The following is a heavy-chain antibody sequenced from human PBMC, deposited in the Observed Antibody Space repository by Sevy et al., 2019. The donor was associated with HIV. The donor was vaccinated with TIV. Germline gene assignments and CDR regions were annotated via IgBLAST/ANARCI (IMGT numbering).Heavy chain of an antibody. D-gene: IGHD2-15*01. CDR3: ARGIVVVVAAGPWNY. CDR2: ISYDGSNK. Sequence: GGSLRLSCAASGFTFSSYAMHWVRQAPGKGLEWVAVISYDGSNKYYTDSVKGRFTISRDNSKNTLYLQMNSLRAEDMAVYYCARGIVVVVAAGPWNYWGQGTLVTVSS. V-gene: IGHV3-30-3*01. J-gene: IGHJ4*02. CDR1: GFTFSSYA.